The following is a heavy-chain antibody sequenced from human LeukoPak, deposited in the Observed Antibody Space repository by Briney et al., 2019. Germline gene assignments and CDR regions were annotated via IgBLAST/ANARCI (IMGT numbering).Heavy chain of an antibody. D-gene: IGHD3-22*01. CDR3: AKEAGITMVVVVGLYYFDY. CDR2: ISGSGGST. J-gene: IGHJ4*02. Sequence: LPGGSLRLSCAASGFTFSSYGMSWVRQAPGKGLEWVSAISGSGGSTYYADSVKGRFTISRDNSKNTLYLQMNSLRAEDTAVYYCAKEAGITMVVVVGLYYFDYWGQGTLVTVSS. CDR1: GFTFSSYG. V-gene: IGHV3-23*01.